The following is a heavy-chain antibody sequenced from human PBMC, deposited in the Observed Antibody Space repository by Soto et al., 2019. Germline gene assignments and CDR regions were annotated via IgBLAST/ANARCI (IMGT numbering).Heavy chain of an antibody. Sequence: QVQLQESGPGLVKPSQTLSLTCTVSGGSISSGDYYWSWIRQHPGKGLEWIGYIYYSGNTYYNPSLKSRVTTSVDTSKNQCSLKPSAVAAADTAVYYCARRDHSSSWYYYMDVWGKGTTVTVSS. D-gene: IGHD6-13*01. V-gene: IGHV4-31*03. CDR3: ARRDHSSSWYYYMDV. CDR1: GGSISSGDYY. J-gene: IGHJ6*03. CDR2: IYYSGNT.